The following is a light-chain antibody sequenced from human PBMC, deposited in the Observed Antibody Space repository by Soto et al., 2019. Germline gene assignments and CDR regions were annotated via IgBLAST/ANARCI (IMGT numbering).Light chain of an antibody. CDR1: SGHSSYI. CDR3: ETWDSNIWV. J-gene: IGLJ3*02. CDR2: LEGSGSY. V-gene: IGLV4-60*02. Sequence: QSVLTQSSSASASLGSSAKLTCTLSSGHSSYIIAWHQQQPGKAPRYLMKLEGSGSYNKGSGVPDRFSGSSSGADRYLTISNLQFEDEADYYCETWDSNIWVFGGGTQLTVL.